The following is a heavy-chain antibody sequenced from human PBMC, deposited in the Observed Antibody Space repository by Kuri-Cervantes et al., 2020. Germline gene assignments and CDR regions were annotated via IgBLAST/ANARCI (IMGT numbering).Heavy chain of an antibody. Sequence: GESLKISCAASGFTVSGNYMSWVRQAPGKGLEWVSVIYSGGSTYYADSVKGRFTISRDNSKNTLYLQMNSLRAEDTAVYYCANGASSGWYFDYWGQGTLVTVSS. CDR1: GFTVSGNY. V-gene: IGHV3-53*01. D-gene: IGHD6-19*01. J-gene: IGHJ4*02. CDR3: ANGASSGWYFDY. CDR2: IYSGGST.